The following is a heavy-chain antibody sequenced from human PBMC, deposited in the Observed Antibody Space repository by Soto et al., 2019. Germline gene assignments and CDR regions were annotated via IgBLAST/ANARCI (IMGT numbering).Heavy chain of an antibody. J-gene: IGHJ6*02. CDR3: ARVTPGNNLYYFSGLDF. CDR2: ISYEGSNT. CDR1: GFTFDTYG. V-gene: IGHV3-30-3*01. D-gene: IGHD1-1*01. Sequence: SLRLSCVASGFTFDTYGIHWVRQVPGKGLQWVALISYEGSNTYYADSVRGRFTISRDNSKNTLYLQMNTLRPEDTGVYYCARVTPGNNLYYFSGLDFWGQGTSVTVS.